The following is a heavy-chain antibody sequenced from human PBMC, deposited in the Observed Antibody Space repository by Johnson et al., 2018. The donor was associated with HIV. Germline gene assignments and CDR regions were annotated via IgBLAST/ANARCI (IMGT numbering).Heavy chain of an antibody. CDR2: IQQDGSEK. V-gene: IGHV3-7*01. D-gene: IGHD6-19*01. CDR1: GFTFSSYW. J-gene: IGHJ3*02. CDR3: ARGSIAVAGTEGAFDI. Sequence: MLLVESGGGLVQPGGSLRLSCAASGFTFSSYWMSWVRQAPGTGLEWVANIQQDGSEKYSVDSVKGRFTISRDNAKNSLYLQMNSLRAEDTAVYYCARGSIAVAGTEGAFDIWGQGTMVTVSS.